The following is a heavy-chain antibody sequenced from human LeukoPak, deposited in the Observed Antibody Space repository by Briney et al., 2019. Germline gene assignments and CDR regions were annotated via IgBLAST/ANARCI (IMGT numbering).Heavy chain of an antibody. D-gene: IGHD6-19*01. V-gene: IGHV3-21*01. CDR1: GFTFSSYS. CDR2: ISGSSSYI. CDR3: ARDRHNVAVAGSWLDP. J-gene: IGHJ5*01. Sequence: KSGGSLRLSCAASGFTFSSYSMNWVRQTPGKGLEWVSSISGSSSYIYYGDSVKGRFTISRDNARKSLYLQMNSLRAEDTAVYYCARDRHNVAVAGSWLDPWGQGTLVTVSS.